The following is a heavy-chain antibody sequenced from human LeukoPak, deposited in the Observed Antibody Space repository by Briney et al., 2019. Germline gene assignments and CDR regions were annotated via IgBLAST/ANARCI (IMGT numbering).Heavy chain of an antibody. J-gene: IGHJ4*02. CDR3: AKSSGYILDN. V-gene: IGHV3-7*01. CDR1: GLTLTSYHW. Sequence: EGSLRLSCAASGLTLTSYHWMNWVRPAPGKGLEWVAHIKQDGSETHYVDSVKGRFTISRDNAGQSLFLQMNSLRAEDTALYYCAKSSGYILDNWGQGTFVTVSS. D-gene: IGHD3-3*01. CDR2: IKQDGSET.